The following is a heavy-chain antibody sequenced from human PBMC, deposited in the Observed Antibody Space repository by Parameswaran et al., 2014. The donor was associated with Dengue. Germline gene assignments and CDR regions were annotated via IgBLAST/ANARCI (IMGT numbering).Heavy chain of an antibody. CDR2: IYYSGST. J-gene: IGHJ5*02. V-gene: IGHV4-59*01. D-gene: IGHD3-3*01. CDR3: ARAGAGTSQGPNYDLGNWFDP. Sequence: VRQMPGKGLEWIGYIYYSGSTNYNPSLKSRVTISVDTSKNQFSLKLSSVTAADTAVYYCARAGAGTSQGPNYDLGNWFDPWGQGTLVTVSS.